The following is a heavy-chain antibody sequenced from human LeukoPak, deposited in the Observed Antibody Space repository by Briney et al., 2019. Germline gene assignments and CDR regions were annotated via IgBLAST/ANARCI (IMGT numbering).Heavy chain of an antibody. V-gene: IGHV3-23*01. Sequence: GGSLRLSCAASGFTFSSYAMSWVRQAPGKGLEWVSAISGSGGSTYYADSVKGRFTISRDNSKNTLYLQMNSLRAEDTAVYYCAKAHARNYDFWSGSDYYYGIDVWGQGTTVTVSS. CDR3: AKAHARNYDFWSGSDYYYGIDV. CDR1: GFTFSSYA. CDR2: ISGSGGST. J-gene: IGHJ6*02. D-gene: IGHD3-3*01.